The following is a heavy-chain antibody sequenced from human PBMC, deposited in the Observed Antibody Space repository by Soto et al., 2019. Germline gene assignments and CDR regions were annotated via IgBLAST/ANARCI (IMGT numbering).Heavy chain of an antibody. J-gene: IGHJ3*01. D-gene: IGHD2-2*01. Sequence: EVQLVESGGGLVQPGGSLRLSCAVSGFTVSSNYLGWVRQAPGKGLELVSVIYSGGSTLSADSVKGRFTLSRDDYKNMVRLQMNSLKAEATAVYYCTARGVVLPAGTDALDVWGQGTMVTVSS. CDR3: TARGVVLPAGTDALDV. CDR2: IYSGGST. V-gene: IGHV3-66*01. CDR1: GFTVSSNY.